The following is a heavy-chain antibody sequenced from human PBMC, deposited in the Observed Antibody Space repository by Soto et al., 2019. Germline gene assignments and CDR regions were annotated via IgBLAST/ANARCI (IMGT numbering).Heavy chain of an antibody. CDR2: INCRSGGT. V-gene: IGHV1-2*02. Sequence: ASVKVSCKTSGYVFTGYYLHWVRQAPGRGLEWMGWINCRSGGTTYTQKFQGRVTLTMDTSTSTAYMELSSLISDDTALYYCMRGASAKDSSGYPYYFDPWGQGTLVTVSS. CDR3: MRGASAKDSSGYPYYFDP. J-gene: IGHJ4*02. D-gene: IGHD3-22*01. CDR1: GYVFTGYY.